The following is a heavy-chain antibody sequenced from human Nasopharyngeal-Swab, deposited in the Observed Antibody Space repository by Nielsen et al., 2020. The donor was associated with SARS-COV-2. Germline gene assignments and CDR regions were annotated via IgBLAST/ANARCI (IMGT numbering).Heavy chain of an antibody. Sequence: GESLKISCAASEFTFRGYDMHWVRQGTGKGLEWVSAIGNAGDTYYPGSVKGRFTISRENAKNSLYLQMNSLRAEDTAVYYCARARYWLAASGPFFDYWGQGTLVTVSS. V-gene: IGHV3-13*01. D-gene: IGHD6-13*01. J-gene: IGHJ4*02. CDR3: ARARYWLAASGPFFDY. CDR1: EFTFRGYD. CDR2: IGNAGDT.